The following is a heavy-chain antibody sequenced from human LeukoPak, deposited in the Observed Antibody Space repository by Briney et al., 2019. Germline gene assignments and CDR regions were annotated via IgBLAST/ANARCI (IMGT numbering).Heavy chain of an antibody. CDR2: INSDGSWT. CDR3: ARENYDSSGTTLEYCFDY. V-gene: IGHV3-74*01. Sequence: GGSLRLSCAASGNYWMHWVRQVPGKGLVWVSHINSDGSWTSYADSVKGRFTISRDNSKNTLYLQMNSLRAEDTAVYYCARENYDSSGTTLEYCFDYWGQGTLVTVSS. J-gene: IGHJ4*02. CDR1: GNYW. D-gene: IGHD3-22*01.